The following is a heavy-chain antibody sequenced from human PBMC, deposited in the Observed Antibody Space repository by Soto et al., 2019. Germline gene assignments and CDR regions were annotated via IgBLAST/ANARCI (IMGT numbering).Heavy chain of an antibody. Sequence: EVQLVESGGGLVQPGGSLRFSCAASGFTVSHNYMNWVRQAPGKGLEWVSLIYSGGSTHYADSVKGRFTISRDNSKNTLYLQMNSLRAEDTAVYYCARDPPGIAASGGGWGPGTTVTVSS. CDR1: GFTVSHNY. D-gene: IGHD6-13*01. CDR2: IYSGGST. CDR3: ARDPPGIAASGGG. V-gene: IGHV3-66*01. J-gene: IGHJ6*02.